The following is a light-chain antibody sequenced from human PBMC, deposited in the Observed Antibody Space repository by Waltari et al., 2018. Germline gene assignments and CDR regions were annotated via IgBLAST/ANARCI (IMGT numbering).Light chain of an antibody. CDR3: QQYNGYSGT. CDR2: AAS. CDR1: QSISRW. J-gene: IGKJ1*01. V-gene: IGKV1-5*01. Sequence: DIQMTQSPSTLSASVGDRVTITCRASQSISRWFAWYQHKPGKAPKLLIYAASSVQNGVPSRFSGSGSDTEFTLTISSLQPDDFATYYCQQYNGYSGTFGQGTKVEIK.